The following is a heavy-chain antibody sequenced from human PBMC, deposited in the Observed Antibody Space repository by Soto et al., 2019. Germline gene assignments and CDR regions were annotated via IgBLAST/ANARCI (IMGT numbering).Heavy chain of an antibody. CDR3: ARESGQGPRDYFDY. D-gene: IGHD6-25*01. V-gene: IGHV3-11*06. CDR1: GFTFSDYY. CDR2: ISSSSSYT. J-gene: IGHJ4*02. Sequence: WGSLRLSCAASGFTFSDYYMSWIRQAPGKGLEWVSYISSSSSYTNYADSVKGRFTISRDNAKNSLYLQMNSLRAEDTAVYYCARESGQGPRDYFDYWGQGTLVTVSS.